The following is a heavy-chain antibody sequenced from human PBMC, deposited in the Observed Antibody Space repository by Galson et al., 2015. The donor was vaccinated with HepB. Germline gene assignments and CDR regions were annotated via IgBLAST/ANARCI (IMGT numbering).Heavy chain of an antibody. V-gene: IGHV4-4*02. Sequence: ETLSLTCTVSGGSIRAEDWWSWVRQSPGKRLEWIGQIYHSGDTNYNPSLKSRVTMSVDTSKNQFSLRLNSVTAADTAIYYCARDWIRDGASYYFDYWGQGTLVTVSS. CDR1: GGSIRAEDW. D-gene: IGHD5-24*01. CDR2: IYHSGDT. J-gene: IGHJ4*02. CDR3: ARDWIRDGASYYFDY.